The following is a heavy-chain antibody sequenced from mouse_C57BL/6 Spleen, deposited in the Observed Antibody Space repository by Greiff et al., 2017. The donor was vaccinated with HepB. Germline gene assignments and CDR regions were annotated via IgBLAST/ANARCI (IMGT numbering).Heavy chain of an antibody. CDR1: GYSITSDY. CDR3: ARGLITTVVATDWYFDV. V-gene: IGHV3-8*01. CDR2: ISYSGST. Sequence: EVQLQQSGPGLAKPSQTLSLTCSVTGYSITSDYWNWIRKFPGNKLEYMGYISYSGSTYYNPSLKSRISITRDTSKNQYYLQLNSVTTEDTATYYCARGLITTVVATDWYFDVWGTGTTVTVSS. J-gene: IGHJ1*03. D-gene: IGHD1-1*01.